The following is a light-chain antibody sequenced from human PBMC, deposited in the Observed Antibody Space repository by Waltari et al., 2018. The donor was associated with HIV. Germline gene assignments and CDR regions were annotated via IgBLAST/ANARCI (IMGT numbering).Light chain of an antibody. Sequence: DIVMTQSTDSLAVSLGERATINCKSSQRLLYSSNNKNDLAWYQQKPVQPPNLLIYWASTRQSGVPYRFSGSGSGTDFTLSIRSLQAEDVAVYYCQQYYGSPFTFGPWTKVDIK. CDR1: QRLLYSSNNKND. CDR3: QQYYGSPFT. CDR2: WAS. J-gene: IGKJ3*01. V-gene: IGKV4-1*01.